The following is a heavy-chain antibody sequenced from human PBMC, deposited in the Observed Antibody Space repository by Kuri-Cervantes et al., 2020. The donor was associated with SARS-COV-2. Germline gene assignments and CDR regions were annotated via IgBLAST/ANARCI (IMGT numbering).Heavy chain of an antibody. CDR2: IRNDGTAR. Sequence: GESLKISCAASGFTFSNSDMHWVRQRPGKGLEWVAFIRNDGTARQYVDSVKGRFTISRDNAKNSLYLQMNSLRAEDTAVYYCARVSGSYSILYFDYWGQGTLVTVSS. D-gene: IGHD1-26*01. V-gene: IGHV3-30*02. CDR3: ARVSGSYSILYFDY. J-gene: IGHJ4*02. CDR1: GFTFSNSD.